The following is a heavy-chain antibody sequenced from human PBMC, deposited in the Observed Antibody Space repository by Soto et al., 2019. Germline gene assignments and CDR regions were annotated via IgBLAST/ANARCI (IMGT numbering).Heavy chain of an antibody. D-gene: IGHD2-2*02. J-gene: IGHJ6*02. Sequence: SETLSLTCAVYGGSFSGYYWSWIRQPPGKGLEWIGEINHSGSTNYTPSLKSRVTISVDTSKNQFSLKLSSVTAADTAVYYCARGKPLSKYCSSTSCYTPRVGFGMDVWGQGTTVTVSS. V-gene: IGHV4-34*01. CDR1: GGSFSGYY. CDR2: INHSGST. CDR3: ARGKPLSKYCSSTSCYTPRVGFGMDV.